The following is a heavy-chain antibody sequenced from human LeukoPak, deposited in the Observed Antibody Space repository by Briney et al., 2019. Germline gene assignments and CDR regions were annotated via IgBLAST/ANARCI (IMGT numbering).Heavy chain of an antibody. Sequence: ASVKVSCKASGYTFTSYGISWVRQAPGQGLEWMGRINPNSGGTNYAQKFQGRVTMTRDTSISTAYMELSRLRSDDMAVYYCARGYGFDYWGQGTLVTVSS. CDR3: ARGYGFDY. V-gene: IGHV1-2*06. CDR1: GYTFTSYG. D-gene: IGHD5-18*01. J-gene: IGHJ4*02. CDR2: INPNSGGT.